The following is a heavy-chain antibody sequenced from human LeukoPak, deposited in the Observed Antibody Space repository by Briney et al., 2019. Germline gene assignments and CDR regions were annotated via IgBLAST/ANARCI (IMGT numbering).Heavy chain of an antibody. Sequence: ASVKVSCKASGYTFTSYGISWVRQAPGQGLEWMGGIIPIFGTANYAQKFQGRVTITADKSTSTAYMELSSLRSEDTAVYYCARDRGRIVGASLAFDIWGQGTMVTVSS. J-gene: IGHJ3*02. V-gene: IGHV1-69*06. D-gene: IGHD1-26*01. CDR3: ARDRGRIVGASLAFDI. CDR2: IIPIFGTA. CDR1: GYTFTSYG.